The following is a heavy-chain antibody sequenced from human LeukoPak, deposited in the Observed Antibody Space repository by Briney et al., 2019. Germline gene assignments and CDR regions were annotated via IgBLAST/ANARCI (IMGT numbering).Heavy chain of an antibody. CDR3: AKDRVATILRWFDP. CDR1: GFTFSSYA. Sequence: GGSLRLSCAASGFTFSSYAMSWVRQAPGKGLEWVSAISGSGGSTYYADPVKGRFTISRDNSKNTLYLQMNSLRAEDTAVYYCAKDRVATILRWFDPWGQGTLVTVSS. D-gene: IGHD5-12*01. V-gene: IGHV3-23*01. J-gene: IGHJ5*02. CDR2: ISGSGGST.